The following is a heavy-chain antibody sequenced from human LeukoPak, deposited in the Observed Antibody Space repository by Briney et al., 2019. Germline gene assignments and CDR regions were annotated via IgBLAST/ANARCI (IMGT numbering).Heavy chain of an antibody. J-gene: IGHJ3*01. CDR3: ATNGP. V-gene: IGHV3-74*01. CDR1: GFTFSSYW. Sequence: PGGSLRLSCAASGFTFSSYWMHWVRQAPGKGPVWVARIRNDGSSADYADSVKGRFTISRDNAKNTLYLQMNSLRVEDTAAYYCATNGPWGQGTMVTVSS. CDR2: IRNDGSSA. D-gene: IGHD2-8*01.